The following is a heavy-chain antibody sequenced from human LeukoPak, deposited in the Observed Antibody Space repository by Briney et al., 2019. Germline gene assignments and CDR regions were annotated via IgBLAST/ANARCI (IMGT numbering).Heavy chain of an antibody. Sequence: PGGSLRLSCAASGFTFSSYSMNWVRQAPGKGLEWVSSISSSSSYIYYADSVKGRFTISRDNAKNSLYLQMNSLRAEDTAVYYCARAPSGATNDAFDIWGQGTMVTVSS. CDR2: ISSSSSYI. V-gene: IGHV3-21*01. J-gene: IGHJ3*02. CDR3: ARAPSGATNDAFDI. D-gene: IGHD1-26*01. CDR1: GFTFSSYS.